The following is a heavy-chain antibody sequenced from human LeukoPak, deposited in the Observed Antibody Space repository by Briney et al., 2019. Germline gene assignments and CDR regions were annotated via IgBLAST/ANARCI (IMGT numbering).Heavy chain of an antibody. CDR2: ITSGTTYI. CDR1: GFTFSDYN. Sequence: KSGGSLRLSCAASGFTFSDYNMNWVRQSPEKGLEWVSSITSGTTYIYYADSVRGRFTLSRDNAKNSLYLQMNSLRAEDTAVYYCARWPYSSSYYFDYWGQGTLVTVSS. J-gene: IGHJ4*02. CDR3: ARWPYSSSYYFDY. D-gene: IGHD6-6*01. V-gene: IGHV3-21*01.